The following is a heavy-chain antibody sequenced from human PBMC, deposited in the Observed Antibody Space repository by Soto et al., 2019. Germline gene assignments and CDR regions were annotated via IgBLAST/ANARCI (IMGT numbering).Heavy chain of an antibody. Sequence: HPGGSLRLSCAASGFTFSSYGMHWVRQAPGKGLEWVAVISYDGSNKYYADSVKGRFTISRDNSKNTLYLQMNSLRAEDTAVYYCAKDTGRQLWLPAYYYGMDVWGQGTTVTVSS. J-gene: IGHJ6*02. CDR1: GFTFSSYG. V-gene: IGHV3-30*18. CDR2: ISYDGSNK. D-gene: IGHD5-18*01. CDR3: AKDTGRQLWLPAYYYGMDV.